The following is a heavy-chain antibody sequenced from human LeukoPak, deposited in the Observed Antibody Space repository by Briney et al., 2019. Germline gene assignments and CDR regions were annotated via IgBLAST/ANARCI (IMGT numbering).Heavy chain of an antibody. Sequence: GGSLRLSCAASGFTFSSHSMNWVRQAPGKGLEWVSYISSDSSTIYYADSVKGRFTISRDNAKNSMYLEMNSLRVEDTAVYYCARDRGWQQFDFWGQGTLVTVSS. D-gene: IGHD5-24*01. CDR2: ISSDSSTI. CDR3: ARDRGWQQFDF. CDR1: GFTFSSHS. V-gene: IGHV3-48*01. J-gene: IGHJ4*02.